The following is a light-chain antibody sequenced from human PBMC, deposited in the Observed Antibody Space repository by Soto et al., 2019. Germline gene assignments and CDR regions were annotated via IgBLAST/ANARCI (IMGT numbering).Light chain of an antibody. Sequence: QSVLTQPPSASGTPGQRVTISCSGRSSNIGTFYVYWYQQLPGTAPKLLIYRNNQRPSGVPDRFSGSKSGTSASLAISGLRSEDEADYYCAAWDDSLSGRVFGTGTKVTVL. V-gene: IGLV1-47*01. CDR2: RNN. CDR3: AAWDDSLSGRV. J-gene: IGLJ1*01. CDR1: SSNIGTFY.